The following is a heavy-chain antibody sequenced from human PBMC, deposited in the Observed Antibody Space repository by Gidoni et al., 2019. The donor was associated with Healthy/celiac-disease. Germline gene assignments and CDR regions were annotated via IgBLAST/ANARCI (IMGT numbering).Heavy chain of an antibody. Sequence: QVQLVESGGGVVQPGGSLRLSCAASGFTFSSYGMHWFRQAPGKGLEWGAFIRYDGSNKYYADSVKGRFTISRDNSKNTLYLQMNSLRAEDTAVYYCAKDPYGDYAFDYWGQGTLVTVSS. J-gene: IGHJ4*02. V-gene: IGHV3-30*02. CDR3: AKDPYGDYAFDY. CDR1: GFTFSSYG. CDR2: IRYDGSNK. D-gene: IGHD4-17*01.